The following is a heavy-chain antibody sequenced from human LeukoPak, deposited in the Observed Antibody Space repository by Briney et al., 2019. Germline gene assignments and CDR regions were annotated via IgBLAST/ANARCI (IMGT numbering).Heavy chain of an antibody. J-gene: IGHJ4*02. CDR1: GGSISSSSYY. Sequence: SETLSLTCTVSGGSISSSSYYWGWIRQPPGKGLEWIGSIYYSGSTYYNPSLKSRVTISVDTSKNQFSLKLSSVTAADTAVYYCAIPPDSSGYYSRGQGTLVTVSS. D-gene: IGHD3-22*01. CDR2: IYYSGST. CDR3: AIPPDSSGYYS. V-gene: IGHV4-39*07.